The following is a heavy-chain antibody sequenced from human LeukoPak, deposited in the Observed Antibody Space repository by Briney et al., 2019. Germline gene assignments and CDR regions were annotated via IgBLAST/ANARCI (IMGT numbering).Heavy chain of an antibody. J-gene: IGHJ5*02. Sequence: ETLSLTCTVSGGSISNYYWSWIRQPPGKGLEWIGYIFYSGSTNYNPSLKSRVTISVDTSKNQFSLKLSSVTAADTAVYYCARDRGSGYYQSRPYNWFDPWGQGTLVTVSS. CDR3: ARDRGSGYYQSRPYNWFDP. CDR1: GGSISNYY. V-gene: IGHV4-59*01. D-gene: IGHD3-22*01. CDR2: IFYSGST.